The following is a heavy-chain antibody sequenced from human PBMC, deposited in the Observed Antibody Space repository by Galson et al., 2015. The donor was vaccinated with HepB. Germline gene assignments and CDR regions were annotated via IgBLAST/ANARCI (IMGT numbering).Heavy chain of an antibody. CDR2: ISGSGGST. V-gene: IGHV3-23*01. CDR3: TKEGWGTMVRGVIITDNYYYYYGMDV. J-gene: IGHJ6*02. CDR1: GFTFSSYA. Sequence: SLRLSCAASGFTFSSYAMSWVRQAPGKGLEWVSAISGSGGSTYYADSVKGRFTISRDNSKTTLYLQMNSLRAEDTAVYYCTKEGWGTMVRGVIITDNYYYYYGMDVWGQGTTVTVSS. D-gene: IGHD3-10*01.